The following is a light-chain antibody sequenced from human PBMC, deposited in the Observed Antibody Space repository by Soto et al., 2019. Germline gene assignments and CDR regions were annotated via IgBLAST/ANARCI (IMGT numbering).Light chain of an antibody. CDR3: GTWDSGLSVVL. J-gene: IGLJ2*01. Sequence: QSVLTQPPSVCAAPGQKVTISCSGSSSNIGNNYVSWYQQLPGTAPKLLINDNDKRPSGIPDRFSGSKSGTSATLGITGLQTGDEADYFCGTWDSGLSVVLFGGGTKLTVL. CDR1: SSNIGNNY. CDR2: DND. V-gene: IGLV1-51*01.